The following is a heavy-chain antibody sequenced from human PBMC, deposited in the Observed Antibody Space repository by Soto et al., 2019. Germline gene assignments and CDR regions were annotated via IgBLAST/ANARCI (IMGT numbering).Heavy chain of an antibody. CDR2: IYWDDDK. J-gene: IGHJ6*02. Sequence: QITLKESGPTLVKPTQTLTLTCTFSGFSLSTSGVGVGWIRQPPGKALEWLALIYWDDDKRYSPSLKSRLTITKDTSKNQVVLTMTNMDPVDTATYYCAHRRWGNGFGVRYYYYYGMDVWGQGTTVTVSS. CDR1: GFSLSTSGVG. D-gene: IGHD3-10*01. V-gene: IGHV2-5*02. CDR3: AHRRWGNGFGVRYYYYYGMDV.